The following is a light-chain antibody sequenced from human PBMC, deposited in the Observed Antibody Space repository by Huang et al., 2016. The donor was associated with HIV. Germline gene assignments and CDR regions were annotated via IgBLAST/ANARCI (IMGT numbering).Light chain of an antibody. CDR1: QTVRNRF. CDR3: QQYGDSSYS. J-gene: IGKJ2*01. V-gene: IGKV3D-20*01. Sequence: EIVLTQSPATLYLSPGEKATLSCRATQTVRNRFLAGFQQTPGLAPRLLIYDASVRATGIPDRFSGSGSGTDFTLTINRLEPEDFAVYYCQQYGDSSYSFGQGTKLQIK. CDR2: DAS.